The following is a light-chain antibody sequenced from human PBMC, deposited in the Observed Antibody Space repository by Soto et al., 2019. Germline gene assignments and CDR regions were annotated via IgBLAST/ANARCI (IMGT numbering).Light chain of an antibody. CDR1: ENIRNY. CDR3: QQSYIVPYT. Sequence: DIQMTQSPSSLSASVGDRVTISCRSSENIRNYLIWYRQKPGQAPELLMYVGSTLESGVPSRFSGSGLGTAFTLTIKSLQPEDFGVYYCQQSYIVPYTFGRGTSLDI. V-gene: IGKV1-39*01. J-gene: IGKJ2*01. CDR2: VGS.